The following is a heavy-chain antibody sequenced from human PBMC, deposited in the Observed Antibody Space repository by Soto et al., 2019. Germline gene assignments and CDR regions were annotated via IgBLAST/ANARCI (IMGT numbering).Heavy chain of an antibody. V-gene: IGHV3-49*03. CDR3: TRNIVATMLEILDYYYYMDV. Sequence: GGSLRLSCTASGFTFGDYAMSWFRQAPGKGLEWVGFIRSKAYGGTTEYAASVKGRFTISRDDSKSIAYLQMNSLKTEDTAVYYCTRNIVATMLEILDYYYYMDVWGKGTTVTVSS. J-gene: IGHJ6*03. D-gene: IGHD5-12*01. CDR2: IRSKAYGGTT. CDR1: GFTFGDYA.